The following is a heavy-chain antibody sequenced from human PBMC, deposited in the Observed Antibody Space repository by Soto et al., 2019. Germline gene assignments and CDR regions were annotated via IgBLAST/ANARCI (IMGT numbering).Heavy chain of an antibody. CDR3: ARVAPPYCGGDCYSGWFDP. J-gene: IGHJ5*02. Sequence: SETLSLTCTVSGGSISSYYWSWIRQPPGKGLEWIGYIYYSGSTNYNPSLKSRVTISVDTSKNQFSLKLSSVTAADTAVYYCARVAPPYCGGDCYSGWFDPWGQGTLVTVSS. CDR2: IYYSGST. CDR1: GGSISSYY. D-gene: IGHD2-21*02. V-gene: IGHV4-59*01.